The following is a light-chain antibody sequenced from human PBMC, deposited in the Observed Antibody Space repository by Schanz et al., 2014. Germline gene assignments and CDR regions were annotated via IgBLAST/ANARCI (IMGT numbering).Light chain of an antibody. CDR3: NSHTSSSTPV. CDR1: SSDVGSYNL. V-gene: IGLV2-14*02. J-gene: IGLJ1*01. CDR2: DVS. Sequence: QSVLTQPASVSGSPGQSITISCTGTSSDVGSYNLVSWYQQHPGKAPKLMIYDVSNRPSGVSNRFSGSKSGNTASLTISGLQAEDEADYYCNSHTSSSTPVFGTGTKLTVL.